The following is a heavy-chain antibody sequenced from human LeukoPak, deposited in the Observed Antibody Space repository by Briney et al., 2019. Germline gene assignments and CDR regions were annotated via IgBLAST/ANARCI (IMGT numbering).Heavy chain of an antibody. D-gene: IGHD2-2*01. CDR2: ISSSGSTI. Sequence: GGSLRLSCAASGFTFSDYYMSWIRQAPGKGLEWVSYISSSGSTIYYADSVKGRFTISRDNSKNTLYLQMNSLRAEDTAVYYCAGSVVPAAPFDYWGQGTLVTVSS. CDR3: AGSVVPAAPFDY. J-gene: IGHJ4*02. CDR1: GFTFSDYY. V-gene: IGHV3-11*01.